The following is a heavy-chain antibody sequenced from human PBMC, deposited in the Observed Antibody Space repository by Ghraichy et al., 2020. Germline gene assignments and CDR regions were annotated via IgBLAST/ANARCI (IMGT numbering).Heavy chain of an antibody. Sequence: GGSLRLSCAASGFTFSSYAMHWVRQAPGKGLEWVAVISYDGSNKYYADSVKGRFTISRDNSKNTLYLQMNSLRAEDTAVYYCARGHSSSWYENKKFDYWGQGTPVTVSS. D-gene: IGHD6-13*01. J-gene: IGHJ4*02. CDR3: ARGHSSSWYENKKFDY. CDR1: GFTFSSYA. V-gene: IGHV3-30*04. CDR2: ISYDGSNK.